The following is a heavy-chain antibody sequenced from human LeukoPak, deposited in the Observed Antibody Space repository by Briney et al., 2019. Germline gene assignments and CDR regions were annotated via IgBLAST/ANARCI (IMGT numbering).Heavy chain of an antibody. CDR2: IYKAGDP. Sequence: GGSLRCSGAASGFTVSTNYMTWVRQAPGKGLEWVSVIYKAGDPYNADSVKGRFSISRDNRKNMLYLQMNSLRAEDTAVYYCARGLIYYDSRGHYLAERPYFDYWGQGTLVTVSS. V-gene: IGHV3-53*01. J-gene: IGHJ4*02. D-gene: IGHD3-22*01. CDR1: GFTVSTNY. CDR3: ARGLIYYDSRGHYLAERPYFDY.